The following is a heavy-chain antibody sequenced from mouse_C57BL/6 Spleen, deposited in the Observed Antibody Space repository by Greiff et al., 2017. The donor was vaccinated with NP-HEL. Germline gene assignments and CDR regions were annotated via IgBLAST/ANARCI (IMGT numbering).Heavy chain of an antibody. CDR3: ARWGGSSPFDY. D-gene: IGHD1-1*01. V-gene: IGHV1-69*01. CDR1: GYTFTSYW. J-gene: IGHJ2*01. CDR2: IDPSDSYT. Sequence: QVQLKQPGAELVMPGASVKLSCKASGYTFTSYWMHWVKQRPGQGLEWIGEIDPSDSYTNYNQKFKGKSTLTVDKSSSTAYMQLSSLTSEDSAVYYCARWGGSSPFDYWGQGTTLTVSS.